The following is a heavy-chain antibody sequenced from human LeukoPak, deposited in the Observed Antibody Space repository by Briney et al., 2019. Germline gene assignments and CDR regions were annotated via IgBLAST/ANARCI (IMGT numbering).Heavy chain of an antibody. V-gene: IGHV1-46*01. Sequence: ASVKVSCKAPGYTFTSYYMHWVRQAPGQGLEWMGIINPSGGSTSYAQKFQGRVTMTRDTSTSTVYMELSSLRSEDTAVYYCARAHLGYCSGGSCYTAPSFDYWGQGTLVTVSS. CDR2: INPSGGST. D-gene: IGHD2-15*01. CDR1: GYTFTSYY. CDR3: ARAHLGYCSGGSCYTAPSFDY. J-gene: IGHJ4*02.